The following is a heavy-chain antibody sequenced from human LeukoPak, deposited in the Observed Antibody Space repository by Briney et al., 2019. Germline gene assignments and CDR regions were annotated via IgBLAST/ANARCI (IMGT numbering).Heavy chain of an antibody. Sequence: SETLSLTCAVYGGSFSGYYWSWIRQPPGKGLEWIGEINHSGSTNYNPSLKSRVTISVDTSKNQLSLKLSSVTAADTAVYYCASSTPYYDILTGYYNWGQGTLVTVSS. CDR1: GGSFSGYY. CDR3: ASSTPYYDILTGYYN. D-gene: IGHD3-9*01. CDR2: INHSGST. J-gene: IGHJ4*02. V-gene: IGHV4-34*01.